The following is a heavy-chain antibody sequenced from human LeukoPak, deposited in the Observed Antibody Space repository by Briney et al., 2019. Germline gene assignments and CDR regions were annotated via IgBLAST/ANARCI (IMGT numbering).Heavy chain of an antibody. CDR1: GGSFSNYY. D-gene: IGHD3-16*01. CDR3: ARDQLGDAVDI. Sequence: SETLSLTCTVSGGSFSNYYWTWIRQPPGRGLEWIGYIFYSGDTNYNPSLKSRVTMSLDTSKNQSSLRLNSVTAADTAVYYCARDQLGDAVDIWGQGTMVTVSS. V-gene: IGHV4-59*01. CDR2: IFYSGDT. J-gene: IGHJ3*02.